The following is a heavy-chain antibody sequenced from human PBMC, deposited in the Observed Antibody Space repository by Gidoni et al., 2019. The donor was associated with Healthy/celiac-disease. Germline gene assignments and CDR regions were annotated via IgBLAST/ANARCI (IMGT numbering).Heavy chain of an antibody. J-gene: IGHJ4*02. CDR2: ISYDGSNK. CDR1: GFTFSSYG. D-gene: IGHD1-26*01. CDR3: VGGATTRRSGYFDY. Sequence: QVQLVESGGGVVQPGRSLRLSCAASGFTFSSYGMHWVRQAPGKGLEWVAVISYDGSNKYYADSVKGRFTISRDNSKNTLYLQMNSLRAEDTAVYYCVGGATTRRSGYFDYWGQGTLVTVSS. V-gene: IGHV3-30*03.